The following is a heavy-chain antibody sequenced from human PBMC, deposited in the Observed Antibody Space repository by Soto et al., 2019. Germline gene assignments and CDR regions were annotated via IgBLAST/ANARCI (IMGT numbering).Heavy chain of an antibody. Sequence: GGSLRLSCVVSGFTFSRYGMHWVRQAPGKGLEWVAVIWSDGSIKYYADYVKGRFTIYRDNSKNTLYLQMNCLRAEDTAVYYCARPGYYGSGSYSEYLQHWGQGT. CDR1: GFTFSRYG. V-gene: IGHV3-33*01. D-gene: IGHD3-10*01. CDR3: ARPGYYGSGSYSEYLQH. CDR2: IWSDGSIK. J-gene: IGHJ1*01.